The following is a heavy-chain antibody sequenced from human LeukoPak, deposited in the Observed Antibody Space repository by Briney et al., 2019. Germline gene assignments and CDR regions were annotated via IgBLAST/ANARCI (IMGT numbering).Heavy chain of an antibody. D-gene: IGHD3-10*01. CDR1: GGSSCSYY. Sequence: TSETLSLTCTVSGGSSCSYYWNWIPHRPGKGLGWIGCTYNSGTTYYNPSLDRLVTISEDTCRTQFSLKLSAVTARDTAVYYCARSLYYYGSDSFDMWGQGTMVTVSS. J-gene: IGHJ3*02. V-gene: IGHV4-59*01. CDR2: TYNSGTT. CDR3: ARSLYYYGSDSFDM.